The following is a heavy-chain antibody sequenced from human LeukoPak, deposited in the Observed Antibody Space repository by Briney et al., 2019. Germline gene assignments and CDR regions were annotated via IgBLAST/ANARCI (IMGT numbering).Heavy chain of an antibody. CDR1: GGSISSGDYY. Sequence: SETLSLTCTVSGGSISSGDYYWSWIRQPPGKGLEWIGYIYYSGSTYYNPSLKSRVTISVDTSKNQFSLKLSSVTAADTAVYYCARDRGYCSGGSCSRAANAFDIWGQGTMVTVSS. CDR3: ARDRGYCSGGSCSRAANAFDI. D-gene: IGHD2-15*01. V-gene: IGHV4-30-4*01. CDR2: IYYSGST. J-gene: IGHJ3*02.